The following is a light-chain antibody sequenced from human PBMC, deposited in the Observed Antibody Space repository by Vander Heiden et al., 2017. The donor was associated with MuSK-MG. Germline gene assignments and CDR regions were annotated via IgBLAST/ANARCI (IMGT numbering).Light chain of an antibody. CDR3: QQYNSYSET. CDR2: DAS. CDR1: QNINSW. J-gene: IGKJ1*01. V-gene: IGKV1-5*01. Sequence: DIQMTQSPSTLSASVGDRVTITCRASQNINSWLAWYQQKPGKAPKLLIYDASTLESGVPSRFSGSESGTEFTLTISSLQPDDFATYYCQQYNSYSETFGQGTKVELK.